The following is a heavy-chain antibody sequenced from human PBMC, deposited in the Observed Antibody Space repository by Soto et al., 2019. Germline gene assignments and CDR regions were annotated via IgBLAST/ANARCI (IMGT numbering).Heavy chain of an antibody. Sequence: QVQLVESGGGVVQPGRSLRLSCAASGFTFSTYGMHWVRQAPGKGLEWVAVISYDGSNKYYADSVKGRFTISRDNSNNTLYLQMNSLSAEDTAVYYCAKVAQGSSFHYYGMDVWGQGTTVTVSS. V-gene: IGHV3-30*18. J-gene: IGHJ6*02. CDR2: ISYDGSNK. D-gene: IGHD6-6*01. CDR3: AKVAQGSSFHYYGMDV. CDR1: GFTFSTYG.